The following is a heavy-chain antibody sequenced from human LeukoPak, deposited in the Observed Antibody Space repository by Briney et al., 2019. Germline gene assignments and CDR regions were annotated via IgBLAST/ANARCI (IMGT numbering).Heavy chain of an antibody. CDR2: ISSSGSTI. CDR3: ARTRRPIVVVVAATGGYYFDY. Sequence: GGSLRLSCAASGFTFSDYYMSWIRQAPGKGLEWVSYISSSGSTIYYADSVKGRFTISRDNAKNSLYLQMNSLRAEDTAVYYCARTRRPIVVVVAATGGYYFDYWGQGTLVTVSS. D-gene: IGHD2-15*01. J-gene: IGHJ4*02. CDR1: GFTFSDYY. V-gene: IGHV3-11*04.